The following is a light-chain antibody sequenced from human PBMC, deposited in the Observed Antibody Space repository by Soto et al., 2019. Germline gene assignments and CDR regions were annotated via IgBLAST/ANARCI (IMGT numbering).Light chain of an antibody. V-gene: IGKV3-20*01. Sequence: EVVLTQSPGTLSLSPGERATLSCRASQSVTNNYLAWYQHKPGQAPRLLIYGAFDRATGIPDRFSGSGSGTDFTLTISRLEPEDFAVYYGQQYGSSPPYTFGQGTKLEIK. CDR2: GAF. CDR3: QQYGSSPPYT. CDR1: QSVTNNY. J-gene: IGKJ2*01.